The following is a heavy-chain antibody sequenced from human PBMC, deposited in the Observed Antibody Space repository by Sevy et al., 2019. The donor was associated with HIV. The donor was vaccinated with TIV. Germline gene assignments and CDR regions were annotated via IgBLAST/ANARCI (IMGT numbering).Heavy chain of an antibody. CDR1: GYPFSSYG. V-gene: IGHV1-18*01. D-gene: IGHD2-15*01. J-gene: IGHJ4*02. CDR3: AEDLRGYGGNAIDY. Sequence: ASVKVSCKASGYPFSSYGISWVRQAPGQGLEWMGWISADSGNSNYAQNLQGRVTMTTDTSTSTAYMELRSTRVEDTAVYYSAEDLRGYGGNAIDYGGQGTLVTVSS. CDR2: ISADSGNS.